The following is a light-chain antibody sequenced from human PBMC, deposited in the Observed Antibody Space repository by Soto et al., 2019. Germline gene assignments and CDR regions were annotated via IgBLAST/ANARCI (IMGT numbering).Light chain of an antibody. Sequence: IQISQSPSTLSASVGYRVTITCRASQSISSWLAWYQQKXGKAPKLLIYDASSLESGVPSRFRGSGSGTECTLTISSLQPDDFATYYCQQYNSYPWTFGQGTKVDIK. CDR2: DAS. J-gene: IGKJ1*01. CDR1: QSISSW. CDR3: QQYNSYPWT. V-gene: IGKV1-5*01.